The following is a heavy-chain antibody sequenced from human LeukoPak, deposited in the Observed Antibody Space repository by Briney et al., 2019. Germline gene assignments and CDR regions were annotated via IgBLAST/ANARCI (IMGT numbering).Heavy chain of an antibody. D-gene: IGHD3-22*01. CDR2: INPSGGST. CDR1: GYTFTSYY. Sequence: ASVKVSCTASGYTFTSYYMHWVRQAPGQGLEWMGLINPSGGSTSYAQKFQGRVTMTRDTSTSTVYMELSSLRSEDTAVYHCARDIIDYYDSSGPNFDYWGQGTLVTVSS. V-gene: IGHV1-46*01. J-gene: IGHJ4*02. CDR3: ARDIIDYYDSSGPNFDY.